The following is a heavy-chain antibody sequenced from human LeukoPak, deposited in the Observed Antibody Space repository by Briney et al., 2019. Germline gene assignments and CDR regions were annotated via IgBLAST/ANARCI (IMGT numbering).Heavy chain of an antibody. Sequence: GASVKVSCKASGYTFTSYGISWVRQAPGQGLEWMGWISAYNGNTNYAQKLLGRVTMTTDTSTSTAYMELRSLRSDDTAVYYCARDRPAGYSSGWGHYWGQGTLVTVSS. CDR3: ARDRPAGYSSGWGHY. V-gene: IGHV1-18*01. CDR1: GYTFTSYG. CDR2: ISAYNGNT. J-gene: IGHJ4*02. D-gene: IGHD6-19*01.